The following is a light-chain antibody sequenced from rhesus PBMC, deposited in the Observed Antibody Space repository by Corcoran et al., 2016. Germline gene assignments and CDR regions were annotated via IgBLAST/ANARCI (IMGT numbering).Light chain of an antibody. CDR2: KAS. Sequence: DIQMTQSPSSLSASVGDTVTITCRASQSISSWLDWYQQKPGKAPKLLIYKASSLQSGVPSRFSGSGSGTDFTLTISRLQPEDFATYYCLQYSSSPLTFGGGTKVELK. V-gene: IGKV1-22*01. CDR3: LQYSSSPLT. J-gene: IGKJ4*01. CDR1: QSISSW.